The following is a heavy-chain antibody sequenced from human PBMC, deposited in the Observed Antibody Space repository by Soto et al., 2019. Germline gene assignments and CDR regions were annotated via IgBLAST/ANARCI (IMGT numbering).Heavy chain of an antibody. D-gene: IGHD6-19*01. CDR3: ARSIEVAGIRFEP. CDR2: TYYRSKWYN. Sequence: SQTLSLTCAISGGSVSSNSSAWNWIRHSPSRGLEWLGRTYYRSKWYNDYAVSVKSRITINPDTYKNQFSLQLNSVTYEDTAVYYFARSIEVAGIRFEPWGQGTLVTVSS. CDR1: GGSVSSNSSA. J-gene: IGHJ5*02. V-gene: IGHV6-1*01.